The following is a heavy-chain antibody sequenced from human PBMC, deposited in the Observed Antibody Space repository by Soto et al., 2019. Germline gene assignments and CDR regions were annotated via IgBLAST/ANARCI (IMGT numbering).Heavy chain of an antibody. CDR1: GFTFSSHA. V-gene: IGHV3-48*02. CDR2: IHGTRSII. Sequence: VQLVESGGGLVQPGGSLKLSCAVSGFTFSSHAMNWVRQAPGKGLEWVAYIHGTRSIIYYADSVKGRFTISRDNAKNSLYLQMHSLRDEDMALYYCARDARNADYDYWGQGTLVTVSS. D-gene: IGHD3-16*01. CDR3: ARDARNADYDY. J-gene: IGHJ4*02.